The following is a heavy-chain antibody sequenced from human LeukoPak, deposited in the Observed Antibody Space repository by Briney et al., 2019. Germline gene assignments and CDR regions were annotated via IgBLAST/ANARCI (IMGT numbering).Heavy chain of an antibody. CDR3: ARAGNWGIIDY. CDR2: TYYRSKWYN. D-gene: IGHD7-27*01. CDR1: GDSVSNNRAA. V-gene: IGHV6-1*01. Sequence: SQTLSLTCALSGDSVSNNRAAWNWFRQSPSRGLEWLGRTYYRSKWYNDYAVSVKSRITINPDTSKNQFSLQVNSVTPEDTAVYYCARAGNWGIIDYWGQGTLVTVSS. J-gene: IGHJ4*02.